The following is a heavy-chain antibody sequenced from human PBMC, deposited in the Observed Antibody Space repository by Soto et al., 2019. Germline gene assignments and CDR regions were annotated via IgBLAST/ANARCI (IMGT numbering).Heavy chain of an antibody. CDR3: AHIGYYYGSGSPPTFDY. V-gene: IGHV2-5*02. Sequence: SGPTLVNPTQTLTLTCTFSGFSLSTSGVGVGWIRQPPGKALEWLALIYWDDDKWYSPSLKNRLTITKDTSKNQVFFTMTNMDPVDTATYYCAHIGYYYGSGSPPTFDYWGQGTLVTVSS. D-gene: IGHD3-10*01. CDR2: IYWDDDK. J-gene: IGHJ4*02. CDR1: GFSLSTSGVG.